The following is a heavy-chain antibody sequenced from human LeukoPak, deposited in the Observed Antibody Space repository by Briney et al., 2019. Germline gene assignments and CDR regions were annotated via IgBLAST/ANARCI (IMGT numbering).Heavy chain of an antibody. D-gene: IGHD3-10*01. Sequence: SQTLSLTCTVSGGSISSGDYYWSWIRQPPGKGLEWIGYIYYSGSTYYNPSLKSRVIISVDTSKNQFSLKLSSVTAADTAVYYCALYGSGSYYNWFDPWGQGTLVTVSS. CDR2: IYYSGST. CDR1: GGSISSGDYY. V-gene: IGHV4-30-4*08. J-gene: IGHJ5*02. CDR3: ALYGSGSYYNWFDP.